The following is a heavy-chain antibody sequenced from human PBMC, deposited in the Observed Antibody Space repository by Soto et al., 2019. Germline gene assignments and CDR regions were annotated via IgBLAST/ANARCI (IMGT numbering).Heavy chain of an antibody. V-gene: IGHV1-69*13. CDR2: IIPIFGTA. Sequence: VASVKVSCKASGGTFSSYAISWVRQAPGQGLEWMGGIIPIFGTANYAQKFQGRVTITADESTSTAYMELSSLRSEDTAVYYCARDRGSRGGDCYGEFDYWGQGTLVTVSS. J-gene: IGHJ4*02. D-gene: IGHD2-21*02. CDR3: ARDRGSRGGDCYGEFDY. CDR1: GGTFSSYA.